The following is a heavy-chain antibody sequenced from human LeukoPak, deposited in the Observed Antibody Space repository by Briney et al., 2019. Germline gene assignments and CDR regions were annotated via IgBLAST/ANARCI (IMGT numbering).Heavy chain of an antibody. Sequence: SETLSLTCAVYGGSFSGYYWSWIRQPPGKGLEWIGEINHSGSTNYNPSLKSRVTISVDTSKNQFSLKLSSVTAADTAVYYCAREERRWDPSEYCSSTSCSSFDYWGQGTLVTVSS. D-gene: IGHD2-2*01. CDR3: AREERRWDPSEYCSSTSCSSFDY. CDR2: INHSGST. V-gene: IGHV4-34*01. J-gene: IGHJ4*02. CDR1: GGSFSGYY.